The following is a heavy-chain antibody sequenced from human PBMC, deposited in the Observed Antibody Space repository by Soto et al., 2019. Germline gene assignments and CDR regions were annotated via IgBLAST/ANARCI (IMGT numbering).Heavy chain of an antibody. Sequence: SETLSLTCAVYGGSFSSYYWSWIRQPPGKGLEWIGEINHSGITNYNPSLKSRVTISVDTSKNQFSLKLSSVTAADTAVYYCAGQPYNWKDYAGRLDYWGQGTLVTVSS. V-gene: IGHV4-34*01. CDR1: GGSFSSYY. CDR3: AGQPYNWKDYAGRLDY. J-gene: IGHJ4*02. CDR2: INHSGIT. D-gene: IGHD1-1*01.